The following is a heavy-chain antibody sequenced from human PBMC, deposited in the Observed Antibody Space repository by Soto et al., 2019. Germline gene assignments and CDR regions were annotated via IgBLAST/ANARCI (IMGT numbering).Heavy chain of an antibody. CDR2: IYYSGST. CDR3: AKKGYCSSTSCNDAFDI. D-gene: IGHD2-2*01. CDR1: GGSISSGGYY. V-gene: IGHV4-31*03. J-gene: IGHJ3*02. Sequence: TLCLNCTFSGGSISSGGYYWSWIRQHPGKGLERIGYIYYSGSTYYNPSLKSRVTISVDTSKNQFSLKLSSVTAADTAVYYCAKKGYCSSTSCNDAFDIWGQGTLVTVSS.